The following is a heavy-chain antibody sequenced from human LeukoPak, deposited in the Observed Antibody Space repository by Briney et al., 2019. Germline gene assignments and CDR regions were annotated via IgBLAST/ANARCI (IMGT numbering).Heavy chain of an antibody. J-gene: IGHJ6*02. V-gene: IGHV4-59*08. D-gene: IGHD3-10*01. CDR3: ARTLNYYGSGSYSIDYYYGMDV. Sequence: SSETLSLTCTVSGGSISSYYWSWIRQPPGKGLEWIGYIYYSGSTNYNPSLKSRVTISVDTSKNQFSLKLSSVTAADTAVYYCARTLNYYGSGSYSIDYYYGMDVWGQGTTVTVSS. CDR2: IYYSGST. CDR1: GGSISSYY.